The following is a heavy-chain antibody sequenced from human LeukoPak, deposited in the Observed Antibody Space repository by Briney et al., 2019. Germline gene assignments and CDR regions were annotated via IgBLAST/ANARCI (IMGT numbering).Heavy chain of an antibody. CDR1: GFTFSSYW. Sequence: PGGSLRLSCAASGFTFSSYWMHWVRQAPGKGLVWVSHINSDGSSTSYADSVKRRFTISRDNAKNTLYLQMNSLRAEDTAVYYCVRLDGDYAFDIWGQGTMVTVSS. V-gene: IGHV3-74*01. J-gene: IGHJ3*02. CDR3: VRLDGDYAFDI. D-gene: IGHD4-17*01. CDR2: INSDGSST.